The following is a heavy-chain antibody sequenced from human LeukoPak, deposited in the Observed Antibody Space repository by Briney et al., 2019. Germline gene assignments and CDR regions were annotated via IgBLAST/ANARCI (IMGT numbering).Heavy chain of an antibody. CDR3: TTGRSYYWAVT. J-gene: IGHJ5*02. D-gene: IGHD1-26*01. Sequence: PGGSLRLSCAASGLTFSNAWMNWVRQAPGKGLEWVGRIKSKTDGWTTDYGAPVKGRFTISRDDSKNTLYLQMNSLETEDTAVYYCTTGRSYYWAVTWGQGTLVTVSS. CDR1: GLTFSNAW. V-gene: IGHV3-15*01. CDR2: IKSKTDGWTT.